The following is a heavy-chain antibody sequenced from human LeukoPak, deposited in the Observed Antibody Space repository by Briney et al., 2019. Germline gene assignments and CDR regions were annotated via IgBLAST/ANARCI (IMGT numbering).Heavy chain of an antibody. D-gene: IGHD3-3*01. Sequence: ASVKVSCKASGYTFTGYYMHWVRQAPGQGLEWMGWINPNSGGTNYAQKFQGRVTVTRDTSISTAYMELSRLRSDDTAVYYCARHYDFWSGYQYYGMDVWGQGTTVTVSS. CDR3: ARHYDFWSGYQYYGMDV. CDR1: GYTFTGYY. V-gene: IGHV1-2*02. J-gene: IGHJ6*02. CDR2: INPNSGGT.